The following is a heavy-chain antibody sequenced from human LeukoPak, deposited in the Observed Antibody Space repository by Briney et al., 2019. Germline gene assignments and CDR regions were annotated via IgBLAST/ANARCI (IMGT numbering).Heavy chain of an antibody. CDR2: ISNSGSST. Sequence: PGGSLRLSCAASRFTFSGYYMVWIRQAPGKGLEWVSYISNSGSSTKYADSVKGRFTISSDNAKNSLSLQMNSVRPEDTAVYYCARADRTSWFDYWGQGTLVTVSS. CDR3: ARADRTSWFDY. D-gene: IGHD2-2*01. J-gene: IGHJ4*02. CDR1: RFTFSGYY. V-gene: IGHV3-11*05.